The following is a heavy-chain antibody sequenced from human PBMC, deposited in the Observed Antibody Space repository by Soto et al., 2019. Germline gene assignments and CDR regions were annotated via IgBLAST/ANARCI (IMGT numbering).Heavy chain of an antibody. CDR1: GYAFTGYY. CDR3: AREPHYYDSSGPRGARDAFDI. CDR2: INPNSGGT. V-gene: IGHV1-2*04. Sequence: GAPVEVSWKACGYAFTGYYMHWVRQAPGQGLEWMGWINPNSGGTNYAQKFQGWVTMTRDTSISTAYMELSRLRSDDTAVYYCAREPHYYDSSGPRGARDAFDIWGQGTMVTVSS. D-gene: IGHD3-22*01. J-gene: IGHJ3*02.